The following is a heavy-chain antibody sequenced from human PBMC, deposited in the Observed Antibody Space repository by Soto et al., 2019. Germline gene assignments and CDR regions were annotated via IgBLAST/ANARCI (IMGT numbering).Heavy chain of an antibody. Sequence: ASVKVSCKASGYTFTGYYMHWVRQAPGQGLEWMGWINPNSGGTNYAQKFQGWVTMTRDTSISTAYMELSRLRSDDTAVYYCARVIGSAVTTVEENDAFDILVQGTIVTVSS. CDR1: GYTFTGYY. V-gene: IGHV1-2*04. CDR2: INPNSGGT. D-gene: IGHD4-17*01. CDR3: ARVIGSAVTTVEENDAFDI. J-gene: IGHJ3*02.